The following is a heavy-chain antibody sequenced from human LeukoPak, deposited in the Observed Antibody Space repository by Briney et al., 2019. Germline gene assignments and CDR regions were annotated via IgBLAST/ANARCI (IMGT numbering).Heavy chain of an antibody. D-gene: IGHD3-9*01. CDR2: IYYSGST. Sequence: PSETLSLTCTVSGGSISSSSYYWGWIRQPPGKGLEWIGSIYYSGSTNYNPSLKSRVTISVDKSKNQFSLKLSSVTAADTAVYYCVVDILTGYGYDAFDIWGQGTMVTVSS. CDR1: GGSISSSSYY. J-gene: IGHJ3*02. CDR3: VVDILTGYGYDAFDI. V-gene: IGHV4-39*07.